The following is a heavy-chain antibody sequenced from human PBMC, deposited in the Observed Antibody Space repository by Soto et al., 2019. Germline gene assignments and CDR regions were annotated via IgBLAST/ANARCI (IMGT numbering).Heavy chain of an antibody. CDR1: GGSISNYY. D-gene: IGHD3-3*01. J-gene: IGHJ6*02. V-gene: IGHV4-4*07. Sequence: PSETLSLTCTFSGGSISNYYWSWIRQTAGKGLEWIGRISSSGSTNYNPSLKGRVTMSIDTSEKQFSLNLRSVTAADTAVYYCARDATILTRAMDVWGQGTTVTVSS. CDR2: ISSSGST. CDR3: ARDATILTRAMDV.